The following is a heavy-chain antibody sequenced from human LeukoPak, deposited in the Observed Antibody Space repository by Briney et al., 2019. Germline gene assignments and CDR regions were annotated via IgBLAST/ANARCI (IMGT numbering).Heavy chain of an antibody. Sequence: PGRSLRLSCAASGFTFSSYGMHWVRQAPGKGLEWVAVISYDGSNKYYADSVKGRFTISRDNSKNTLYLQMNSLRSEDTAVYYCATGGIAAAGQRVDYFDYWGQGTLVTVSS. V-gene: IGHV3-30*03. CDR3: ATGGIAAAGQRVDYFDY. J-gene: IGHJ4*02. CDR1: GFTFSSYG. CDR2: ISYDGSNK. D-gene: IGHD6-13*01.